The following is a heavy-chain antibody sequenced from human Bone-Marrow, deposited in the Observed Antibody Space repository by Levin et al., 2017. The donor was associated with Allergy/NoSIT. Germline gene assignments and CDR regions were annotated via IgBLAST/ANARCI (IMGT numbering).Heavy chain of an antibody. D-gene: IGHD2-15*01. J-gene: IGHJ4*02. V-gene: IGHV3-30*03. CDR1: GFNFRTYA. Sequence: GGSLRLSCAASGFNFRTYAIHWVRQAPGKGLEWVAVISYDGSNKYYADSVKGRFTISRDNSKNTLYLQMNSLRPEDTAVYYCARGGGTVVVLAASPLDYWGQGTLVTVSS. CDR3: ARGGGTVVVLAASPLDY. CDR2: ISYDGSNK.